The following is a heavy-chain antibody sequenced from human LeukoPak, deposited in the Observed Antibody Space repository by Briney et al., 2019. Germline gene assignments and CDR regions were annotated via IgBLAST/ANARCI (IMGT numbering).Heavy chain of an antibody. J-gene: IGHJ4*02. CDR1: GFTFSSYS. Sequence: GGSLRLSCAASGFTFSSYSMNWVRQAPGEGLEWVSSISSSSYIYYADSVKGRFTISRDNAKNSLYLQMNSLRAEDTAVYYCAKDIVQADGYNVHPTFDYWGQGTLVTVSS. D-gene: IGHD5-24*01. V-gene: IGHV3-21*04. CDR3: AKDIVQADGYNVHPTFDY. CDR2: ISSSSYI.